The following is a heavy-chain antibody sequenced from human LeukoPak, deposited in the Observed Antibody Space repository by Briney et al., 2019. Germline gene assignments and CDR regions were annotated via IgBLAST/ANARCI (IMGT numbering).Heavy chain of an antibody. D-gene: IGHD6-19*01. Sequence: GASVKVSCKASGYTFTSYYMHWVRQAPGQGLEWMGIINPSGGSTSYAQKFQGRVTITADESTSTAYMELSSLRSEDTAVYYCARDRETGSGWYNPSGNFDYWGQGTLVTVSS. J-gene: IGHJ4*02. CDR2: INPSGGST. CDR1: GYTFTSYY. V-gene: IGHV1-46*01. CDR3: ARDRETGSGWYNPSGNFDY.